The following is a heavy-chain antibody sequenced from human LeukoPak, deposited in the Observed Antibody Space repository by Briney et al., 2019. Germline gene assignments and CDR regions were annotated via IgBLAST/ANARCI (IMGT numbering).Heavy chain of an antibody. J-gene: IGHJ6*02. CDR3: ARGDCSSTSCFGANYYYYGMDV. D-gene: IGHD2-2*01. V-gene: IGHV1-46*01. CDR2: INPSGGST. CDR1: GYTFTSYY. Sequence: ASVKVSCKASGYTFTSYYMHWVRQAPGHGLEWMGIINPSGGSTSYAQKFQGRVTMTRDTSTSTVYMELSSLRSEDTAVYYCARGDCSSTSCFGANYYYYGMDVWGQGTTVTVSS.